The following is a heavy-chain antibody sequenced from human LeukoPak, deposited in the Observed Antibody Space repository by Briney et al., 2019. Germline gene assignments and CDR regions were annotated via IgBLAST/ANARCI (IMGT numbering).Heavy chain of an antibody. CDR2: INPNSGGT. J-gene: IGHJ3*02. CDR3: AGEPGLLWFGEPDPPPHFDAFDI. CDR1: GDTFTGYY. D-gene: IGHD3-10*01. V-gene: IGHV1-2*02. Sequence: GASVKVSCKASGDTFTGYYMHWVRQAPGQGLEWMGWINPNSGGTNYAQKFQGRVTMTRDTSISTAYMELSRLRSDDTAVYYCAGEPGLLWFGEPDPPPHFDAFDIWGQGTMVTVSS.